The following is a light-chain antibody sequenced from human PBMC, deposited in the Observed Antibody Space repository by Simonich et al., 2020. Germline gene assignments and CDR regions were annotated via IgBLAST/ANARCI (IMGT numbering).Light chain of an antibody. CDR1: SSDVGGYKY. Sequence: QSALTQPASVSGSPGQSITISCTGTSSDVGGYKYVSWYQQHPGKAPKLMIYDVSQRPSGVSTRFSGSKSGNTASLTISGLQAEDEADYYCSSYTSSSTWVFGGGTKLTVL. V-gene: IGLV2-14*01. CDR3: SSYTSSSTWV. J-gene: IGLJ3*02. CDR2: DVS.